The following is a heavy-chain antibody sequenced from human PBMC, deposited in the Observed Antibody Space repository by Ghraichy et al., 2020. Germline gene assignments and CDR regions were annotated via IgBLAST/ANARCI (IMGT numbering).Heavy chain of an antibody. J-gene: IGHJ3*01. CDR3: TRGPPPPSQSYPDAFDV. V-gene: IGHV4-39*07. D-gene: IGHD1-26*01. CDR2: IYFTGTT. Sequence: SETLSLTCTVSGASISSTDYYWGWLRQPAGQGLEWVTSIYFTGTTYYNPSLKSRVTMSVDTSTNQFSLRLTSVTAADRAVYYCTRGPPPPSQSYPDAFDVWGQGTMVTVSS. CDR1: GASISSTDYY.